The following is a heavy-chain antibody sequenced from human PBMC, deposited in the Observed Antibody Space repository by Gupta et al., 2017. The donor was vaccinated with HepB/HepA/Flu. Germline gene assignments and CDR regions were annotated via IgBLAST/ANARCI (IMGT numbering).Heavy chain of an antibody. D-gene: IGHD3-10*01. CDR1: GGSVSSGSYY. CDR3: ARGPNKGDQHYYGSGSYGARHDTYYYYYMDV. V-gene: IGHV4-61*01. Sequence: QVQLQESGPGLVKPSETLSLTCTVSGGSVSSGSYYWSWIRQPPGKGLEWIGYIYYSGSTNYNPSLKSRVTISVDTSKNQFSLKLSSVTAADTAVYYCARGPNKGDQHYYGSGSYGARHDTYYYYYMDVWGKGTTVTVSS. J-gene: IGHJ6*03. CDR2: IYYSGST.